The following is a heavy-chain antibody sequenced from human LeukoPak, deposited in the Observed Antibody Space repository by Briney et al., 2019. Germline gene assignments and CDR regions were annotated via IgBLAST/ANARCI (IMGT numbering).Heavy chain of an antibody. V-gene: IGHV3-30*04. CDR3: ARGRYYYDSSGYYFHYFDY. CDR2: ISYDGSNK. J-gene: IGHJ4*02. CDR1: GFTFSNYA. D-gene: IGHD3-22*01. Sequence: GGSLRLSCAASGFTFSNYAVHWVRQAPGKGLEWVAVISYDGSNKYYADSVKGRFTISRDNSKNTLYLQMNSLRAEDTAVYYCARGRYYYDSSGYYFHYFDYWGQGTLVTVSS.